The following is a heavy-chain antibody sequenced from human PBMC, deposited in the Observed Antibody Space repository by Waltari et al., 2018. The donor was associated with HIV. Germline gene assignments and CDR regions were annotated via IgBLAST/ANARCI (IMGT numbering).Heavy chain of an antibody. J-gene: IGHJ6*02. CDR3: ASAVGGKDLDV. D-gene: IGHD2-15*01. V-gene: IGHV3-23*01. Sequence: EVQVLESGGGLVQPGGSLRISCAASGLTFGNYAMGWVRQVPGKGLEWVSGFSVSGDPYYADSVKGRFTISRDNSKNTVYQEMNRLRVEDTAVYYCASAVGGKDLDVWGQGTTVIVSS. CDR1: GLTFGNYA. CDR2: FSVSGDP.